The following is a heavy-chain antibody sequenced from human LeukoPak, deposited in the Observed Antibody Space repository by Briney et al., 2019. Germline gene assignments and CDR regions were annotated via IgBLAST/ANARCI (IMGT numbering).Heavy chain of an antibody. CDR2: MNPNSGNT. CDR1: GYTFSNHD. CDR3: VRMTVRGVISP. V-gene: IGHV1-8*03. D-gene: IGHD3-10*01. Sequence: ASVKVSSMASGYTFSNHDINWVRQATGQGLEWMGWMNPNSGNTGYAQKFQGRLTITRDTSISTAYMELSSLRSDDTAVYYCVRMTVRGVISPWGQGTRVTVTS. J-gene: IGHJ5*02.